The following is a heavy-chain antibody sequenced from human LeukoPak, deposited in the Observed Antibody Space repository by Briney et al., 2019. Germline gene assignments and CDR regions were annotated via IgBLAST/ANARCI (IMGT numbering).Heavy chain of an antibody. CDR3: AKSRPMYYYDSSGYSNDAFDI. CDR2: ISGSGGST. CDR1: GFTFSSYA. D-gene: IGHD3-22*01. V-gene: IGHV3-23*01. Sequence: PGGSLRLSCAASGFTFSSYAMSWVRQAPGKGLEWVSAISGSGGSTYYADSVKGRFTISRDNSKNTLYLQMKSLRAEDTAVYYCAKSRPMYYYDSSGYSNDAFDIWGQGTMVTVSS. J-gene: IGHJ3*02.